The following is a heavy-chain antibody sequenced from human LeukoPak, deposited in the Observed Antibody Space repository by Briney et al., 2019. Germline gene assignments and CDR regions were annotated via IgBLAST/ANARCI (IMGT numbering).Heavy chain of an antibody. J-gene: IGHJ4*02. V-gene: IGHV4-38-2*01. Sequence: SETLSLTCAVSGYSISSGYYWGWIRQPPGKGLEWIGNIYHSGSAYYNPSLQSRVTISVDTSTNQFSLKLSSVTAADTAVYYCARYSGSYLPYWGQGTLVTVSS. CDR1: GYSISSGYY. CDR2: IYHSGSA. D-gene: IGHD1-26*01. CDR3: ARYSGSYLPY.